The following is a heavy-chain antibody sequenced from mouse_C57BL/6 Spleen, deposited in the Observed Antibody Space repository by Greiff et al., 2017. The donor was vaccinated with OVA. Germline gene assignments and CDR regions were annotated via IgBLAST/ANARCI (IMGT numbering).Heavy chain of an antibody. J-gene: IGHJ3*01. D-gene: IGHD1-1*01. CDR3: ARDYGSSYGAY. CDR2: INPNNGGT. Sequence: VQLQQSGPELVKPGASVKISCKASGYTFTDYYMNWVKQSHGKSLEWIGDINPNNGGTSYNQKFKGKATLTVDKSSSTAYMELRSLTSEDSAVYYGARDYGSSYGAYWGQGTLVTVSA. CDR1: GYTFTDYY. V-gene: IGHV1-26*01.